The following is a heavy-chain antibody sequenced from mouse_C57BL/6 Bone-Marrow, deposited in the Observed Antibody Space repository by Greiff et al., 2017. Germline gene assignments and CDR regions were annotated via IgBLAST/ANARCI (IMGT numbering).Heavy chain of an antibody. D-gene: IGHD1-1*01. Sequence: QVQLQQPGAELVKPGASVKMYCKASGYTFTSYWITWVKQRPGQGLEWIGDIYPGSGSTNYNEKFKSKATLTVDTSSSTAYMQLSSLTSEDSAVYYCARDYYGSSYEDYFDYWGQGTTLTVSS. CDR1: GYTFTSYW. CDR3: ARDYYGSSYEDYFDY. J-gene: IGHJ2*01. V-gene: IGHV1-55*01. CDR2: IYPGSGST.